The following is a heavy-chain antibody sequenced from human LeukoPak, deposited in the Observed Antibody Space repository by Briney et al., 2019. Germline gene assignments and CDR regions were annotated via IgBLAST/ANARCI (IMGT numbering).Heavy chain of an antibody. V-gene: IGHV3-30*18. D-gene: IGHD6-19*01. CDR3: AKAIAVAGTSKYYFDY. CDR1: GFAFSSYG. CDR2: ISYDGSNK. J-gene: IGHJ4*02. Sequence: GGSLRLSCAASGFAFSSYGMYWVRQAPGKGLEWVAVISYDGSNKYYADSVKGRFTISRDNSKNTLYLQMNSLRAEDTAVYYCAKAIAVAGTSKYYFDYWGQGTLVTVSS.